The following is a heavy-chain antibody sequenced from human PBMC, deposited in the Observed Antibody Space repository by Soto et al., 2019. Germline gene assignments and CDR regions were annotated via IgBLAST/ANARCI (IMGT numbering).Heavy chain of an antibody. D-gene: IGHD6-19*01. J-gene: IGHJ6*02. CDR1: GYTFTSYG. CDR2: TSAYNGNT. Sequence: QVQLVQSGAEVKKPGASVKVSCKASGYTFTSYGISWVRQAPGQGLEWMGWTSAYNGNTNYAQKLQGRVTMTTDTSTSTAYMELRGLRSDDTAVYYCARRQWLVGGYYYGMDVWGQGTTVTVSS. CDR3: ARRQWLVGGYYYGMDV. V-gene: IGHV1-18*01.